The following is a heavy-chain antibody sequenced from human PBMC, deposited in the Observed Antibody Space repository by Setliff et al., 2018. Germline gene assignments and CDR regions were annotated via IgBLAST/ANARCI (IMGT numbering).Heavy chain of an antibody. CDR2: VSGSGGST. Sequence: AGGSLRLSCAASGFTFTTYAMSWVRQAPGKGLEWVSGVSGSGGSTFYADSVKGRFTISRDNSKNTLYLQMNSLRAEDTAVYYCARDGGEYWGQGTLVTVSS. J-gene: IGHJ4*02. V-gene: IGHV3-23*01. CDR3: ARDGGEY. CDR1: GFTFTTYA. D-gene: IGHD3-16*01.